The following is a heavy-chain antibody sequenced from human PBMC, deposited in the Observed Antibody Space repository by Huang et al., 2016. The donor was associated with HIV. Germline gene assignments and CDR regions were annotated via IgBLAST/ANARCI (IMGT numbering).Heavy chain of an antibody. J-gene: IGHJ4*02. CDR2: ISYDAKTK. D-gene: IGHD6-13*01. Sequence: QVQLVESGGGVVQPGRSLRISCAASGFTFSSYGMHWVRQAPGKGLEWVAVISYDAKTKYYADSVKGRFSISSDNSKTTVYLQLNSLRVEDTAVYYCAKGGSAAAVLDFWGQGTLVTVSS. CDR3: AKGGSAAAVLDF. CDR1: GFTFSSYG. V-gene: IGHV3-30*18.